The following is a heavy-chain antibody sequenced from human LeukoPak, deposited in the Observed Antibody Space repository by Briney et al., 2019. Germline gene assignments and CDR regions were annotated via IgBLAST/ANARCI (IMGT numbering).Heavy chain of an antibody. CDR3: VRALYGDYGGSNYYYYVDA. V-gene: IGHV3-13*01. CDR1: GFSFSTYD. J-gene: IGHJ6*03. CDR2: IGIADDT. Sequence: GGTLRLSCAVSGFSFSTYDMYWGCKRTRPGLELVSAIGIADDTYYTGSVKGRFTISRENAKNSLYLQMNSLSAGETSVYYCVRALYGDYGGSNYYYYVDAWGKGTTVTVSS. D-gene: IGHD4-17*01.